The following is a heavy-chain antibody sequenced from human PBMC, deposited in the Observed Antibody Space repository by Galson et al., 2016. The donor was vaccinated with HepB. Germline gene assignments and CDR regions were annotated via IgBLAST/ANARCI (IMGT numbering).Heavy chain of an antibody. V-gene: IGHV4-61*02. D-gene: IGHD2/OR15-2a*01. Sequence: PLSLTCTVSGGSISSGGYYWSWIRQPAGRGLEGIGRVYSSGGTNYNPSLKTRVTISVDTSKNQFSLRLSFVTAADTAVYYCARVPVPTSMETKSYAFDIWGQGTMVTVSS. CDR2: VYSSGGT. CDR1: GGSISSGGYY. CDR3: ARVPVPTSMETKSYAFDI. J-gene: IGHJ3*02.